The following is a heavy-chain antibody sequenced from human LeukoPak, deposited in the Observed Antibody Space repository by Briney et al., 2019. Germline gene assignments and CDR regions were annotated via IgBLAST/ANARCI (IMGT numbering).Heavy chain of an antibody. CDR3: ARTRTYQLEYYYYYGMDV. CDR2: INPKSGGT. D-gene: IGHD2-2*01. CDR1: GYTFTDYY. V-gene: IGHV1-2*02. J-gene: IGHJ6*02. Sequence: ASVKVSCKASGYTFTDYYMHWVRQAPGQGLEWMGWINPKSGGTYYAQKFQGRITMTRDTSISTAYMEMSRLRYDDTAVYYCARTRTYQLEYYYYYGMDVWGQGTTVTVSS.